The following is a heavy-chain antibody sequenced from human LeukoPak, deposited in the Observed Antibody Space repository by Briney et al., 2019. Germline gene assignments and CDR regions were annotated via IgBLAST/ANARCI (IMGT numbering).Heavy chain of an antibody. J-gene: IGHJ4*02. CDR3: ARAARMVRGVPLDY. V-gene: IGHV4-34*01. CDR1: GGSFRGYY. D-gene: IGHD3-10*01. CDR2: INHSGST. Sequence: PSETLSLTCAVYGGSFRGYYWSWIPQPPGRGVEGIGEINHSGSTNHNPSLKSRVTISVDTSKTQFSLRLSSVTAADTAVYYCARAARMVRGVPLDYWGQGTLVTVSS.